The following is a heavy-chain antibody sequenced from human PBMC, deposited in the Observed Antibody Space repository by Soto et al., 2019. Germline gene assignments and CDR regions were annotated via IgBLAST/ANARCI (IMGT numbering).Heavy chain of an antibody. CDR3: AQSLVMVVATTGLDYFYAMDV. Sequence: QVQLVQSGAEVKKPGSSVKVSCKASGGTLTSYGISWVRQAPGQGLEWMGGIIPIFDKPKYAQKFQGRVTISADESTSTAYMELSSLRSDDTAVYYCAQSLVMVVATTGLDYFYAMDVWGQGTTVTVSS. CDR2: IIPIFDKP. V-gene: IGHV1-69*01. J-gene: IGHJ6*02. D-gene: IGHD2-15*01. CDR1: GGTLTSYG.